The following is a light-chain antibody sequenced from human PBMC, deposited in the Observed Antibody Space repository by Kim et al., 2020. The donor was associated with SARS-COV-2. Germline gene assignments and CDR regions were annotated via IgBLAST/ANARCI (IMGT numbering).Light chain of an antibody. V-gene: IGLV3-19*01. CDR1: SLRSYY. CDR2: GKN. Sequence: VALGKTVRITCQRDSLRSYYARWYQQKPGQAPVLVIYGKNNRPSGIPDRFSGSSSGNTASLTITGAQAEDEADYYCNSRDSSGNVVFGGGTQLTVL. J-gene: IGLJ2*01. CDR3: NSRDSSGNVV.